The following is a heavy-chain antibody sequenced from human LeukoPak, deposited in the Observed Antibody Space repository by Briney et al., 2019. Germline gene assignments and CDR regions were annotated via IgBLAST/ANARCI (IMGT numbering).Heavy chain of an antibody. CDR3: ARWLGYSSCWYVNYYYYMDV. D-gene: IGHD6-13*01. J-gene: IGHJ6*03. V-gene: IGHV1-18*01. CDR1: GYTFTSYG. CDR2: ISAYNGNT. Sequence: ASVKVSCKASGYTFTSYGISWVRQAPGQGLEWMGWISAYNGNTNYAQKLQGRVTMTTDTSTSTAYMELRSLRSDDTAVYYCARWLGYSSCWYVNYYYYMDVWGKWTTVTVSS.